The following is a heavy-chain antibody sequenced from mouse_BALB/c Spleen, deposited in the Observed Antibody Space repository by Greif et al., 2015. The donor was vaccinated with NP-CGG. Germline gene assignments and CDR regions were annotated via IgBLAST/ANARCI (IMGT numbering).Heavy chain of an antibody. V-gene: IGHV5-9*02. CDR2: ISSGGSYT. Sequence: EVKVVESGGGLVKPGGSLKLSCAASGFAFSSYDMSWVRQTLEKRLEWVATISSGGSYTYYPDSVKGRFTISRDNARNTLYLQMSSLRSEDTALYYCARTPPGYDGYYCWYFDVWGAGTTVTVSS. D-gene: IGHD2-3*01. CDR1: GFAFSSYD. J-gene: IGHJ1*01. CDR3: ARTPPGYDGYYCWYFDV.